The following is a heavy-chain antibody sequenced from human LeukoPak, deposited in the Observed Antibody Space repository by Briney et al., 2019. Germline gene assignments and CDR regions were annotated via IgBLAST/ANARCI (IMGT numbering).Heavy chain of an antibody. CDR3: ARAVGATYFDY. V-gene: IGHV4-59*01. J-gene: IGHJ4*02. D-gene: IGHD1-26*01. Sequence: SETLSLTCNVSGSSITAFYWSWIRQSPGKGLEWIGSFQYGGNSKYNPSLKSRVTISVDTSKNQFSLKLSSVTAADTAVYYCARAVGATYFDYWGQGTLVT. CDR1: GSSITAFY. CDR2: FQYGGNS.